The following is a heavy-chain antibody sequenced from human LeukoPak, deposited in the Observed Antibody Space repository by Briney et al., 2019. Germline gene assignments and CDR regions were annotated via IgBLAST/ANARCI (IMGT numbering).Heavy chain of an antibody. CDR3: ARESSHQNEQLWPYYYYYYMDV. CDR2: IYYSGST. CDR1: GGSISSYY. J-gene: IGHJ6*03. Sequence: SETLSLTCTVSGGSISSYYWSWIRQPPGKGLEWIGYIYYSGSTNYNPSLKSRVTISVDTSKNQFSLKLSSVTAADTAVYYCARESSHQNEQLWPYYYYYYMDVWGKGTTVTVSS. D-gene: IGHD5-18*01. V-gene: IGHV4-59*12.